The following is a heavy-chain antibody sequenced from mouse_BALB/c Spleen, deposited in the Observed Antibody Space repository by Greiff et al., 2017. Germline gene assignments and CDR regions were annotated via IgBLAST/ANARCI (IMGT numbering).Heavy chain of an antibody. V-gene: IGHV1-77*01. CDR1: GYTFTDYY. CDR2: IYPGSGNT. CDR3: ARGLRYFDY. Sequence: VQLQQSGAELARPGASVKLSCKASGYTFTDYYINWVKQRTGQGLEWIGEIYPGSGNTYYNEKFKGKATLTADKSSSTAYMQLSSLTSEDSAVYFCARGLRYFDYWGQGTTLTVSS. D-gene: IGHD3-1*01. J-gene: IGHJ2*01.